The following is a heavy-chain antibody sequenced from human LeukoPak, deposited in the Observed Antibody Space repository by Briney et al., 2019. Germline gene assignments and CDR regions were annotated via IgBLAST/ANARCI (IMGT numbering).Heavy chain of an antibody. J-gene: IGHJ5*02. CDR2: IIPIFGTA. D-gene: IGHD2-2*02. CDR1: GGTFSSYA. V-gene: IGHV1-69*05. Sequence: ASVKVSCKASGGTFSSYAISWVRQAPGQGLEWMGGIIPIFGTANYAQKFQGRVTITTDESTSTAYMELSSLRSEDTAVYYCARDARGYCNSTSCYRRNVRDNWFDPWGQGTLVTVSS. CDR3: ARDARGYCNSTSCYRRNVRDNWFDP.